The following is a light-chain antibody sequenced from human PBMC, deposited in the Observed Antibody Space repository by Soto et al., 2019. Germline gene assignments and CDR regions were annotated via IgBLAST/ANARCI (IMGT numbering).Light chain of an antibody. CDR3: QQRSNWPPFT. V-gene: IGKV3-11*01. CDR2: DAS. Sequence: EIVLTQSPATLSLSPGERANLSCRASQSVSSYLAWYQQKPGQAPRLLIYDASNRATGIPARFSGSGSGTDFTLTISSLEPEDFAVYYCQQRSNWPPFTFGGGNKVDIK. J-gene: IGKJ4*01. CDR1: QSVSSY.